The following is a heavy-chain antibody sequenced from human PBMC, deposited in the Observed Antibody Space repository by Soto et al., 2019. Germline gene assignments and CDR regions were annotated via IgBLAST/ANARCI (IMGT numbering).Heavy chain of an antibody. CDR2: IWHDGSGT. Sequence: GGSLRLSCAASGFVFTTYGMHWVRQAPGKGLEWVGVIWHDGSGTYYADALKGRFTISRDNSKNTLFLQMDSLTVEDTAVYYCVRDPVALRNRVRVGYFNLWGRGTQVTVYS. D-gene: IGHD1-26*01. CDR1: GFVFTTYG. V-gene: IGHV3-33*01. CDR3: VRDPVALRNRVRVGYFNL. J-gene: IGHJ2*01.